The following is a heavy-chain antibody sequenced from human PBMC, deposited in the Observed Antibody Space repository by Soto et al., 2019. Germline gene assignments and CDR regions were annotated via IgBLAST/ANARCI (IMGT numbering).Heavy chain of an antibody. D-gene: IGHD4-17*01. Sequence: GGSLRLSCAASGFTFSSYAMSWVRQAPGKGLEWVSAISGSGGSTYYADSVKGRFTISRDNSKNTLYLQMNSLRAEDTAVYYCATNPYANYGGNTHYFDYWGQGTLVTVSS. J-gene: IGHJ4*02. V-gene: IGHV3-23*01. CDR1: GFTFSSYA. CDR3: ATNPYANYGGNTHYFDY. CDR2: ISGSGGST.